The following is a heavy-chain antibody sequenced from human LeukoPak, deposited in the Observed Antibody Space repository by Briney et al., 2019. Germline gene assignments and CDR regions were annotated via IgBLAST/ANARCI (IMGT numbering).Heavy chain of an antibody. J-gene: IGHJ3*02. D-gene: IGHD3-9*01. Sequence: GGSLRLSCAASGFTSSSYAMHWVRQAPGKGLEWVAVISYDGSNKYYADSVKGRFTISRDNSKNTLYLQMNSLRAEDTAAYYCARGGRDDILTGYAEVAFDIWGQGTMVTVSS. CDR1: GFTSSSYA. CDR3: ARGGRDDILTGYAEVAFDI. CDR2: ISYDGSNK. V-gene: IGHV3-30-3*01.